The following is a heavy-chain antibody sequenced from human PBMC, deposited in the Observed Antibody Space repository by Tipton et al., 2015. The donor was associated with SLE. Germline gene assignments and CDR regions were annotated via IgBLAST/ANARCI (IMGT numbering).Heavy chain of an antibody. Sequence: TLSLTCTVSGGSISSGGYYWSWIRQHPGKGLEWIGYIYYSGSTYYNPPLKSRVTISVDTSKNQFSLKLSSVTAADTAVYYCARGPPSSSYDYWGQGTLVTVAP. CDR2: IYYSGST. CDR3: ARGPPSSSYDY. CDR1: GGSISSGGYY. D-gene: IGHD6-13*01. J-gene: IGHJ4*02. V-gene: IGHV4-31*03.